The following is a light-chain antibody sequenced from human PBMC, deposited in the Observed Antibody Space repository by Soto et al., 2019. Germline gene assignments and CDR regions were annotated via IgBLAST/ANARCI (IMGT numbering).Light chain of an antibody. J-gene: IGKJ1*01. V-gene: IGKV1-5*01. CDR3: QQYDTYPWT. CDR2: DAS. CDR1: QSISMW. Sequence: DIEMTQSPSTLSAFVGDRVTITCRASQSISMWLAWYQQKLGKAPKFLIYDASTLESGVPSRFSGSGSGTEFTLTISSLQPDDFATYYCQQYDTYPWTFGQGTKVDI.